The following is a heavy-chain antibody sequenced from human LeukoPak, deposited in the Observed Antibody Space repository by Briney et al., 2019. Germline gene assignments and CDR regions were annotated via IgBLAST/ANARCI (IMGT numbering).Heavy chain of an antibody. Sequence: TLSLPCNVSGGSISSGDYYWSWIRQPPGKGLEWIGYIYYTGSIYYNPSLKSRVTISVVTSKIQFSLKLSSVTAADTAVYYCARVARDAFDIWGQGTMVTVSS. CDR2: IYYTGSI. CDR1: GGSISSGDYY. D-gene: IGHD5-12*01. V-gene: IGHV4-30-4*01. J-gene: IGHJ3*02. CDR3: ARVARDAFDI.